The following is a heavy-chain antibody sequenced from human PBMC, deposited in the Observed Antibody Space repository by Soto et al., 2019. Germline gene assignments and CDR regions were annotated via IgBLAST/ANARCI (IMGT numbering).Heavy chain of an antibody. Sequence: GGSLRLSCAASGFTFSSYAMSWVRQAPGKGLEWVSAISGSGGSTYYADSVKGRFTISRDNSKNTLYLQMNSLRAEDTAVYYCEKLPGPRYYDYVLHYCGQGPLVTVSS. J-gene: IGHJ4*02. V-gene: IGHV3-23*01. CDR3: EKLPGPRYYDYVLHY. D-gene: IGHD3-16*01. CDR2: ISGSGGST. CDR1: GFTFSSYA.